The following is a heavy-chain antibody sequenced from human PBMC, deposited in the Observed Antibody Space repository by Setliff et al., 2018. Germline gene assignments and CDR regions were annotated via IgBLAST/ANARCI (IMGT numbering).Heavy chain of an antibody. CDR1: GFTFSSYW. D-gene: IGHD3-3*01. Sequence: PGGSLRLSCAASGFTFSSYWMTWVRQAPGKGLEWVSTVSVSGDNTYYTDSVKGRFTTSRDNSKNTLSLQMSSLRTEDTAIYFCAGQGPIFGSGLIPGFDQWGQGTMVTVSS. V-gene: IGHV3-23*01. CDR2: VSVSGDNT. J-gene: IGHJ4*02. CDR3: AGQGPIFGSGLIPGFDQ.